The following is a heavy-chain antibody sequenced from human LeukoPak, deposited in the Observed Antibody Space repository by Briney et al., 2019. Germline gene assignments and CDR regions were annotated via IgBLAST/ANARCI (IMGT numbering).Heavy chain of an antibody. Sequence: GGSLRLSCAASGFTLSSYWMAWGRQAPGKGLEWVAHIKQDGTEKYYVDSVKGRFTISRDNAENSLYLQMNSLRAEDTALYYCARGFRGANWFDPWGQGTLVTVSS. CDR3: ARGFRGANWFDP. V-gene: IGHV3-7*05. J-gene: IGHJ5*02. D-gene: IGHD3-10*01. CDR1: GFTLSSYW. CDR2: IKQDGTEK.